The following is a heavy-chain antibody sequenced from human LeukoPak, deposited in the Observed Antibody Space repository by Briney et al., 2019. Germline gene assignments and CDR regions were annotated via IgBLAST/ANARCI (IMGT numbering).Heavy chain of an antibody. CDR2: ISSSSSYI. CDR1: GFTFSSYS. D-gene: IGHD5-12*01. Sequence: PGGSLRLSCAASGFTFSSYSMNWVRQAPGKGLEWVSSISSSSSYIYYADSVKGRFTISRDNAKNSLYLQMNSLRAEDTAVYYCARKSGYEMYYYYYYYMDVWGKGTTVTVSS. CDR3: ARKSGYEMYYYYYYYMDV. J-gene: IGHJ6*03. V-gene: IGHV3-21*01.